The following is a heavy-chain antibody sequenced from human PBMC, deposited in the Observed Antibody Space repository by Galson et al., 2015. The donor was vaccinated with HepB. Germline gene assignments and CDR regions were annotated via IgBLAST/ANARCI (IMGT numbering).Heavy chain of an antibody. CDR1: GGTFSSYA. CDR3: AKDERYSGRYWPDY. CDR2: IIPILGIA. D-gene: IGHD1-26*01. J-gene: IGHJ4*02. Sequence: SVKVSCKASGGTFSSYAISWVRQAPGQGLEWMGRIIPILGIANYAQKFQGRVTITADKSTSTAYMELSSLRSEDTAVYYCAKDERYSGRYWPDYWGQGTLVTVSS. V-gene: IGHV1-69*04.